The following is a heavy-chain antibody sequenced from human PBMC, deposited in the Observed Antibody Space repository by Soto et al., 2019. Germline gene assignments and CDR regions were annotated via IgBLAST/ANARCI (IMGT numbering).Heavy chain of an antibody. J-gene: IGHJ5*02. V-gene: IGHV4-30-2*01. CDR1: GGSISSGGYS. CDR3: ARVPDR. D-gene: IGHD2-2*01. CDR2: IYHSGST. Sequence: QLQLQESGSRLVKPSQTLSLTCAVSGGSISSGGYSWSWIRQPPGKGLEWIGYIYHSGSTYYNPSLKSRVTISIDRSKNQFSLKLSSVTAADTAVYYCARVPDRWGQGTLVTVSS.